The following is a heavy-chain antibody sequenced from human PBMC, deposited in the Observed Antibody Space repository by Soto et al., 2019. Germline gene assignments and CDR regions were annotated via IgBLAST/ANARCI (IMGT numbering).Heavy chain of an antibody. D-gene: IGHD2-8*01. CDR3: AREKLYDPGRGYYYYYMDV. V-gene: IGHV1-69*04. CDR1: GGTFSSYT. Sequence: SVKVSCKDSGGTFSSYTISWVRQAPGQGLEWIGRIIPILGIANYAQKFQGRVTITADKSTSTAYMELSSLRSEDTAVYYCAREKLYDPGRGYYYYYMDVWGKGTTVTVSS. J-gene: IGHJ6*03. CDR2: IIPILGIA.